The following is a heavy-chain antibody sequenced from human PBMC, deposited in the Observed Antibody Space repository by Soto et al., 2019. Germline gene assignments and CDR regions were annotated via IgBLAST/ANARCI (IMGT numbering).Heavy chain of an antibody. CDR3: ARVLSCYYGWFDT. Sequence: GGSLRLSCTASGFKFSDYAITWIRQAPGEGLEWDSVSSGSGGVTSFADSVKSRLPVSRDNTKNTVFLQLKSLRAEDSAMVSNARVLSCYYGWFDTWGLGTLVTVSS. V-gene: IGHV3-23*01. CDR1: GFKFSDYA. CDR2: SSGSGGVT. D-gene: IGHD3-22*01. J-gene: IGHJ5*02.